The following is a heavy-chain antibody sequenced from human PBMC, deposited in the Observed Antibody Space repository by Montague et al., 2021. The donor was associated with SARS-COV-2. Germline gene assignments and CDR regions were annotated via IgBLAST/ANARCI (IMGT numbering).Heavy chain of an antibody. D-gene: IGHD3-10*01. CDR3: ARHITGSGNALDI. J-gene: IGHJ3*02. CDR1: GGSVSSRRYY. V-gene: IGHV4-39*01. CDR2: IYYTGST. Sequence: SETLSLTCTVSGGSVSSRRYYWGWISQPPGTGLDWIGSIYYTGSTSYNPSLKSRVTISVDTSKNQFSLKLSSVTAADTAVYYCARHITGSGNALDIWGQGTMVTVT.